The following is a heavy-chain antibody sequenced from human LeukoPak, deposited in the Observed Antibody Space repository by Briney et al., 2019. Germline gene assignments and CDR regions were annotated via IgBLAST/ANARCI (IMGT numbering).Heavy chain of an antibody. D-gene: IGHD5-18*01. V-gene: IGHV3-15*01. CDR3: TTGRAMVVFDY. J-gene: IGHJ4*02. CDR1: GFTFSNAW. Sequence: GGSLRLSCAASGFTFSNAWMSWVRQAPVKGLEWVGRIKSKTDGGTTDYAAPVKGRFTISRDDSKNTLYLQMNSLKTEDTAVYYCTTGRAMVVFDYWGQGTLVTVSS. CDR2: IKSKTDGGTT.